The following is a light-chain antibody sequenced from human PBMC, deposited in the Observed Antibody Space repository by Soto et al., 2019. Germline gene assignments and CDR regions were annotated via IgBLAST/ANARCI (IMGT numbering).Light chain of an antibody. CDR1: SGSIASNY. Sequence: QSVSESPGKTVTISCTRSSGSIASNYVQWYQQRPGSAPTSVIYEDDQRPSGVPDRFSGSIDSSSNSASLTISGLKTEDEADYYCQSLDSDYHSWVFGPGTKLT. CDR3: QSLDSDYHSWV. CDR2: EDD. J-gene: IGLJ1*01. V-gene: IGLV6-57*03.